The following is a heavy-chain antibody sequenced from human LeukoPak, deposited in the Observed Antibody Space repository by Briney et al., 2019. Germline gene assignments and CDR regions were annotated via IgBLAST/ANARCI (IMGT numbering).Heavy chain of an antibody. CDR3: ARETPRRGETRDGYR. D-gene: IGHD5-24*01. CDR1: GFTFSSYW. CDR2: IKEDGSGT. V-gene: IGHV3-7*01. Sequence: PGGSLRLSCAASGFTFSSYWMNWVRQVPGKGLECLANIKEDGSGTYYADSVKGRFTISRDNPKNLLFLQINSLRVEDTAVYYCARETPRRGETRDGYRWGQGTVVTVSS. J-gene: IGHJ4*02.